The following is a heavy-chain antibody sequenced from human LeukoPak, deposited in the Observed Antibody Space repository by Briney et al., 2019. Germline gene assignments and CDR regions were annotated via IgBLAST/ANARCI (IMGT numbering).Heavy chain of an antibody. CDR1: GFTFSSYA. CDR2: ISGSGGST. CDR3: ARAPVEDIVVVPGPGYMDV. D-gene: IGHD2-2*01. V-gene: IGHV3-23*01. Sequence: PGGSLRLSCAASGFTFSSYAMSWVRQAPGKGLEWVSAISGSGGSTYYADSVKGRFTISRDNSKNTLYLQMNSLRAEDTAVYYCARAPVEDIVVVPGPGYMDVWGKGTTVTVSS. J-gene: IGHJ6*03.